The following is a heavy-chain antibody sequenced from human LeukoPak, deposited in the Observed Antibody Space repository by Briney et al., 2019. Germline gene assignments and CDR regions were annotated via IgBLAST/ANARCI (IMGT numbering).Heavy chain of an antibody. J-gene: IGHJ3*02. Sequence: ASVKVSCKASGGTFSSYAISWVRQAPGQGLEWMGGIVPIFGTANYAQKFQGRVTITADKSTSTAYMELSSLRSEDTAVYYCARRRGSGSFLGAFDIWGQGTMVTVSS. D-gene: IGHD3-10*01. CDR1: GGTFSSYA. CDR2: IVPIFGTA. V-gene: IGHV1-69*06. CDR3: ARRRGSGSFLGAFDI.